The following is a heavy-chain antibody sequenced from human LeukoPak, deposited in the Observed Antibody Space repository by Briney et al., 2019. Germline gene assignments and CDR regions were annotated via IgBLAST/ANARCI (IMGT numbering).Heavy chain of an antibody. V-gene: IGHV3-49*04. CDR1: GFTFGDYA. D-gene: IGHD4-17*01. CDR2: IRSKAYGGTT. J-gene: IGHJ4*02. Sequence: PGGSLRLSCTASGFTFGDYAMSWVRQAPGKGLEWVGFIRSKAYGGTTEYAASVKGRFTISRDDSKSLAYLQMNSLKTEDTAVYYCTRDASYDYGDYGYFDYWGQGTLVTVSS. CDR3: TRDASYDYGDYGYFDY.